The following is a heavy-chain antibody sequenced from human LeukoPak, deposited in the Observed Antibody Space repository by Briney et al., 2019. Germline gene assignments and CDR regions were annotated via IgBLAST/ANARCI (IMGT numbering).Heavy chain of an antibody. Sequence: SETLSLTCVLSGASIRSSDYYWAWIRQPPGKRLEWIGTVYYSGSTYYNPSLKSRLTISVDTSNNSVSLKVTSLTAADTAVYYCARHGNWEPFDYWGQGSLVTVSS. D-gene: IGHD1-1*01. V-gene: IGHV4-39*01. CDR2: VYYSGST. J-gene: IGHJ4*02. CDR1: GASIRSSDYY. CDR3: ARHGNWEPFDY.